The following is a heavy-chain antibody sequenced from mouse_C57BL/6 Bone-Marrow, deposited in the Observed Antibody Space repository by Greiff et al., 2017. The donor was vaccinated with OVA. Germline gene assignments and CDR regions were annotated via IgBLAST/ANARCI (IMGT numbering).Heavy chain of an antibody. CDR3: TSYGNFDY. V-gene: IGHV14-4*01. J-gene: IGHJ2*01. Sequence: VQLQQSGAELVRPGASVKLSCTASGFNIKDDYMHWVKQRPEQGLEWIGWIDPENGDTEYASKFQGKATITADTSSNTAYLQLSRRTSEDTAVYYCTSYGNFDYWGQGTTLTVSS. CDR1: GFNIKDDY. CDR2: IDPENGDT. D-gene: IGHD2-1*01.